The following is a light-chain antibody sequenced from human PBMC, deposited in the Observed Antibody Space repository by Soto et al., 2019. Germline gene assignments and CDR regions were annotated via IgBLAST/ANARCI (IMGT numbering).Light chain of an antibody. CDR3: KQYGSSPYT. V-gene: IGKV3-20*01. J-gene: IGKJ4*01. CDR1: QSGSSSD. Sequence: EMVLTQSRGTRALSLGEIATLSCRTTQSGSSSDLAWYQQKPGESPMLLISGASSRATGIPDRFSGSGSGTDFTLTISRLEPEDFAVYYCKQYGSSPYTFGGGTKVEIK. CDR2: GAS.